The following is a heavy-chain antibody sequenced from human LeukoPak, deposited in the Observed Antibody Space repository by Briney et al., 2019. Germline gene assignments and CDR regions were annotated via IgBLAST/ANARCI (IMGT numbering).Heavy chain of an antibody. CDR2: IYYSGST. D-gene: IGHD6-13*01. J-gene: IGHJ4*02. CDR1: GGSISSSSYY. V-gene: IGHV4-39*01. CDR3: ARIPGLAAAAKDPDY. Sequence: PSETLSLTCTVSGGSISSSSYYWGWIRQPPGKGLEWIGSIYYSGSTYFNPSLKSRLSMSVDTSKNHFSLRLSSVTAADTAVYYCARIPGLAAAAKDPDYWGQGTLVTVSS.